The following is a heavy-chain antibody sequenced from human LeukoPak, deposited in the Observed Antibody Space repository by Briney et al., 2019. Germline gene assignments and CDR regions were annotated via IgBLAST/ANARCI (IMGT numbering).Heavy chain of an antibody. CDR1: GFAFSSYA. CDR3: AKDALLRSSGYYLSYFDY. J-gene: IGHJ4*02. CDR2: ISSGGTNR. Sequence: PGGSLRLSCVASGFAFSSYAMHWVRQAPGRGLEWVSSISSGGTNRFYAGSVKGRFTISREDSKNTVSLQMNSLRAEDTALYYCAKDALLRSSGYYLSYFDYWGQGTLVTVSS. D-gene: IGHD3-22*01. V-gene: IGHV3-30*18.